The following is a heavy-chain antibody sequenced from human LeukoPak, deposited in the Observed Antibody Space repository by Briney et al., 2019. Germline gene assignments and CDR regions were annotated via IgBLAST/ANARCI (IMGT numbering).Heavy chain of an antibody. V-gene: IGHV4-59*01. D-gene: IGHD5-18*01. CDR2: IYYSGST. Sequence: SETLSLTCTVSGGSISSYYWSWIRQPPGKGLEWIGYIYYSGSTNYNPSLKSRVTISVDTSKNQFSLKLSSVTAADTAVYYCARAYGGYSYGYFDYWGQGTLVTVSS. CDR3: ARAYGGYSYGYFDY. J-gene: IGHJ4*02. CDR1: GGSISSYY.